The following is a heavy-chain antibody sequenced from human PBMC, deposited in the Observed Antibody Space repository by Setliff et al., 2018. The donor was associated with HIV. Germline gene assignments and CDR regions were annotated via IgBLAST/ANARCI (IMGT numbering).Heavy chain of an antibody. J-gene: IGHJ6*03. D-gene: IGHD2-21*01. CDR2: IHPNSGGT. CDR3: VRNPHPTVVVPRDSHYYSMNI. V-gene: IGHV1-2*06. CDR1: GGTFSSYA. Sequence: ASVKVSCKASGGTFSSYAISWVRQAPGQGLEWMGRIHPNSGGTASPQKFQGRVAMTRDTSISTAYMELRSLRPDDTAVYYCVRNPHPTVVVPRDSHYYSMNIWGKGTTVTVSS.